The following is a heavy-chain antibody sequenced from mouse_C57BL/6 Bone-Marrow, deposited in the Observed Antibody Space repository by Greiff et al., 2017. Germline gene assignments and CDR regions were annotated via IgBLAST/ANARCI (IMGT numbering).Heavy chain of an antibody. CDR1: GYTFTSYW. J-gene: IGHJ1*03. Sequence: VQLQQSGAELVKPGASVKLSCKASGYTFTSYWMQWVKQRPGQGLEWIGEIDPSDSYTNYNQKFKGKATLTVDTSSSTAYMQLSSLTSDDSAVYYCARGSYDGYHWYFDVWGTGTTVTVSS. D-gene: IGHD2-3*01. CDR3: ARGSYDGYHWYFDV. V-gene: IGHV1-50*01. CDR2: IDPSDSYT.